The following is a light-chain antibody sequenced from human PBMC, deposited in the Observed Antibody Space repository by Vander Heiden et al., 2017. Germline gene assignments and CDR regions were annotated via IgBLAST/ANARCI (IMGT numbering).Light chain of an antibody. CDR1: SSDLGGYNF. CDR3: TSYAGSNKVL. CDR2: EVN. V-gene: IGLV2-8*01. Sequence: QSALTQPPSASGSPGQSVTISCTGTSSDLGGYNFVSWYQQHPGKAPKLMIYEVNKRPSGVPDRFSGAESGNTASLTVSGLQAEDEADYYCTSYAGSNKVLFGGGTKLTVL. J-gene: IGLJ3*02.